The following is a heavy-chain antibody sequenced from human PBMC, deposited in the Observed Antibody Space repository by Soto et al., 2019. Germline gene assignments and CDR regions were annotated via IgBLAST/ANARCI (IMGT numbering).Heavy chain of an antibody. Sequence: GGSLRLSCAASGFTFSSYGMHWVRQAPGKGLEWVAVIWYDGSNKYYADSVKGRFTISRDNSKNTLYLQMNSLRAEDTAVYYCARDFGGAVAGNAFDIWGQGTMVTVSS. D-gene: IGHD6-19*01. CDR2: IWYDGSNK. J-gene: IGHJ3*02. V-gene: IGHV3-33*01. CDR1: GFTFSSYG. CDR3: ARDFGGAVAGNAFDI.